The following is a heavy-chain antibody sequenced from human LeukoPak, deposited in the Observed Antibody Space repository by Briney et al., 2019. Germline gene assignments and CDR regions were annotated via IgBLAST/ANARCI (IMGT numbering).Heavy chain of an antibody. J-gene: IGHJ4*02. CDR1: GFTFRNYA. D-gene: IGHD2/OR15-2a*01. Sequence: GGSLRLSCTASGFTFRNYAMTWVRQAPGEGLEWVSTISGSGGTTYYADSVKGRLSISRDNSKNTLSLQMNSLRAEDTAVCYCAKPSSIVIVPTALQRSLDYWGQGALVTVSS. CDR2: ISGSGGTT. V-gene: IGHV3-23*01. CDR3: AKPSSIVIVPTALQRSLDY.